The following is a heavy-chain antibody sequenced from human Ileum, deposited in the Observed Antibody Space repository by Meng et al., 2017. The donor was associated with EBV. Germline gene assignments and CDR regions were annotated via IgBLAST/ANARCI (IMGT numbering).Heavy chain of an antibody. CDR3: ARRDTAWFDP. D-gene: IGHD2-21*02. CDR2: IYHTGST. V-gene: IGHV4-39*01. Sequence: QLHLQESDPGLVKPSEPLSLTCRVLGGSITSYSYTWGWIRQPPGKGLEWIATIYHTGSTYYNPSLKSRVTISVDTSKNEFSLKVTSVTAADTALYYCARRDTAWFDPWGRGTLVTVSS. J-gene: IGHJ5*02. CDR1: GGSITSYSYT.